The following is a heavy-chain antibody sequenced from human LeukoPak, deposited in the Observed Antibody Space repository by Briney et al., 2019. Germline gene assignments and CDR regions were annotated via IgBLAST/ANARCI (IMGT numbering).Heavy chain of an antibody. CDR2: INTNSGGT. CDR3: ARRDSSSWYFDY. D-gene: IGHD6-13*01. V-gene: IGHV1-2*02. CDR1: GYTFTGYY. J-gene: IGHJ4*02. Sequence: ASVKVSCKASGYTFTGYYMHWVRQAPGQGLEWMGWINTNSGGTKYAQKFQGRVTMTRDTSISTAYMELNRLRADDRAVYYCARRDSSSWYFDYWGQGTLVSVFS.